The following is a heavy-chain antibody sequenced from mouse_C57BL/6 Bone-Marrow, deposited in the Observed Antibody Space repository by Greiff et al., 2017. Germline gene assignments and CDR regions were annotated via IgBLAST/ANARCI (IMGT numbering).Heavy chain of an antibody. D-gene: IGHD1-1*01. CDR3: ARQGLLLQLWDSY. CDR1: GFTFSSYG. Sequence: EVMLVESGGDLVKPGGSLKLSCAASGFTFSSYGMSWVRQTPDKRLEWVANISSGGSSTYYPASVKGRFTISRDNAKNTLYLQMSSLKSEDTAMYYCARQGLLLQLWDSYWCQETLVTVSA. J-gene: IGHJ3*01. V-gene: IGHV5-6*02. CDR2: ISSGGSST.